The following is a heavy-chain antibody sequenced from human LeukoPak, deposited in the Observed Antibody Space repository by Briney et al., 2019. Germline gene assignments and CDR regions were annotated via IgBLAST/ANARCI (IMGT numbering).Heavy chain of an antibody. D-gene: IGHD6-19*01. Sequence: GRSLRLSCAASGFTFSSYGMHWVRQAPGKGLEWVAVISCDGSNKYYADSVKGRFTISRDNSKNTLYLQMNSLRAEDTAVYYCAKDPTSQWLVLVGAWYFDYWGQGTLVTVSS. V-gene: IGHV3-30*18. J-gene: IGHJ4*02. CDR3: AKDPTSQWLVLVGAWYFDY. CDR1: GFTFSSYG. CDR2: ISCDGSNK.